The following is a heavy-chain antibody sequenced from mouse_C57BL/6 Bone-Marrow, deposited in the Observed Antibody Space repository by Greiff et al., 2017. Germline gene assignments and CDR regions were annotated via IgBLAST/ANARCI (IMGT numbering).Heavy chain of an antibody. J-gene: IGHJ1*03. Sequence: QVQLKQPGAELVKPGASVKLSCKASGYTFTSYWMQWVKQRPGLGLEWIGEIDPSDSYTNYNQKFKGKATLTVDTSSSTAYMQLSSLTSEDSAVYYCASDGITTVVATDWYFDVWGTGTTVTVSS. CDR1: GYTFTSYW. CDR3: ASDGITTVVATDWYFDV. V-gene: IGHV1-50*01. D-gene: IGHD1-1*01. CDR2: IDPSDSYT.